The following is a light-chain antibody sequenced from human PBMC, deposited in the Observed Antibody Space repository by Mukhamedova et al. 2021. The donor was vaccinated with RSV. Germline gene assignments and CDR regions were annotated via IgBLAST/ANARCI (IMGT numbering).Light chain of an antibody. J-gene: IGKJ4*01. CDR2: SAS. V-gene: IGKV1-12*01. Sequence: QSTWEAPKLLIYSASSLQTGFPSRFRGSGSGTDFTLTINGLQPEDFATYFCQQGKTFPLTFGGGTKVEIK. CDR3: QQGKTFPLT.